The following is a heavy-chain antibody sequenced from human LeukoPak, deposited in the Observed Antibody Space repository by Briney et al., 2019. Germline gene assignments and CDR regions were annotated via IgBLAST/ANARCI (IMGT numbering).Heavy chain of an antibody. CDR2: ISSSSSYI. CDR3: ATLNSPWYFDY. Sequence: PGGFLRLSCAASGFTFSSYSMNWVRQAPGKGLEWVSSISSSSSYIYYADSVKGRFTISRDNAKNSLYLQMNSLRAEDTAVYYCATLNSPWYFDYWGQGTLVTVSS. D-gene: IGHD6-13*01. V-gene: IGHV3-21*01. J-gene: IGHJ4*02. CDR1: GFTFSSYS.